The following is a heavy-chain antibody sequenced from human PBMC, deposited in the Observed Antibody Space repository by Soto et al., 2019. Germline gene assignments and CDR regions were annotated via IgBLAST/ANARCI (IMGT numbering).Heavy chain of an antibody. D-gene: IGHD6-13*01. Sequence: SQTLSLTCVISGDSVSSNSAAWNWIRQSPSRGLEWLGRTYYRSKWYDDYAVSVKSRITINPDTSKNQFSLQLNSVTPEDTAVYSCARSLAAAGTYNWFDSWGQGTLVTVSS. J-gene: IGHJ5*01. CDR3: ARSLAAAGTYNWFDS. CDR2: TYYRSKWYD. CDR1: GDSVSSNSAA. V-gene: IGHV6-1*01.